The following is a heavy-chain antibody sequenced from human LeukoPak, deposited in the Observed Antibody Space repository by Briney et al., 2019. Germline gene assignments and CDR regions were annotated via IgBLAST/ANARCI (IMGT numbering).Heavy chain of an antibody. V-gene: IGHV4-34*01. Sequence: SETLSLTCAVYGGSFSSYYWSWIRQPPGKGLEWIGEINHRGSTNYNPSLKSRVTISVDTSKNQFSLRLSSVTAADTAMYFCARAYSRSYSHFDDWGQGTLVTVSS. CDR2: INHRGST. CDR1: GGSFSSYY. CDR3: ARAYSRSYSHFDD. D-gene: IGHD1-26*01. J-gene: IGHJ4*02.